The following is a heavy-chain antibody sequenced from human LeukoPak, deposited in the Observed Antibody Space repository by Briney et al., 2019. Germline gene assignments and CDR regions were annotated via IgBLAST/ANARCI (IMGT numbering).Heavy chain of an antibody. CDR2: ISYEGSNK. J-gene: IGHJ5*02. V-gene: IGHV3-30*18. Sequence: GGSLRLSCAASGFILSSYGMHWVRQAPGKGLEGVVVISYEGSNKYYADSVKGRFTIYIDNSKNKLYLQTNSLRAGDTAVYYCAKDNSAPAANGGFDLWGQGTLVTVSS. D-gene: IGHD2-2*01. CDR1: GFILSSYG. CDR3: AKDNSAPAANGGFDL.